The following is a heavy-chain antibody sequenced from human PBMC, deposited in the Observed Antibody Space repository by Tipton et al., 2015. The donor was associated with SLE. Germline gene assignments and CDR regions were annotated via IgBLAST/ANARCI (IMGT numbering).Heavy chain of an antibody. V-gene: IGHV4-61*02. D-gene: IGHD3-16*01. CDR1: GGSISSGSYY. J-gene: IGHJ2*01. Sequence: LSCTVSGGSISSGSYYWSWIRQPAGKGLEWIGRIYTSGSTNYNPSLKSRVTISVDTSKNQFSLKLSSVTAADTAVYYCARVGDYVWGSSGWYFDLWGRGTLVTVSS. CDR2: IYTSGST. CDR3: ARVGDYVWGSSGWYFDL.